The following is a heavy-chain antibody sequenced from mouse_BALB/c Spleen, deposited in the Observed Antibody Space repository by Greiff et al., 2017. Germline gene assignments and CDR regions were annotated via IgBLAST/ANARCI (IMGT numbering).Heavy chain of an antibody. J-gene: IGHJ3*01. CDR1: GYTFTDYA. D-gene: IGHD1-1*01. V-gene: IGHV1S137*01. CDR2: ISTYYGDS. CDR3: ARGTYYYGSSYPWFAY. Sequence: VQLVESGAELVRPGVSVKISCKGSGYTFTDYAMHWVKQSYAKSLEWIGVISTYYGDSSYNQKFKGKATMTVDKSSSTAYMELARLTSEDSAIYYCARGTYYYGSSYPWFAYWGQGTLVTVSA.